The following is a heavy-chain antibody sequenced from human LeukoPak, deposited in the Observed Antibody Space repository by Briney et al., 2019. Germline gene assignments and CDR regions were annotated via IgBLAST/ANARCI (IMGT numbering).Heavy chain of an antibody. CDR3: ASSRRLRGGYSYGLDY. CDR1: GDSVSSNSAA. J-gene: IGHJ4*02. D-gene: IGHD5-18*01. Sequence: PSQTLSLTCAISGDSVSSNSAAWNWIRQSPSRGLECLGRTYYRSKWYNDYAVSVKSRITINPDTSKNQFSLQLNSVTPEDTAVYYCASSRRLRGGYSYGLDYWGQGTLVTVSS. CDR2: TYYRSKWYN. V-gene: IGHV6-1*01.